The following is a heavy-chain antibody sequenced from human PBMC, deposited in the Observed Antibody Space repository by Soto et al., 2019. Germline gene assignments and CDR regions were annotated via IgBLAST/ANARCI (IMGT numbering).Heavy chain of an antibody. CDR3: ARLSRREDSSGWYYYYYGMDV. J-gene: IGHJ6*02. V-gene: IGHV4-39*01. CDR1: GGSISSSSYY. D-gene: IGHD6-19*01. Sequence: PSETLSLTCTVSGGSISSSSYYWGWIRQPPGKGLEWIGSIYYSGSTYYNPSLKSRVTISVDTSKNQFSLKLSSVTAADTAVYYCARLSRREDSSGWYYYYYGMDVWGQGTTVTVSS. CDR2: IYYSGST.